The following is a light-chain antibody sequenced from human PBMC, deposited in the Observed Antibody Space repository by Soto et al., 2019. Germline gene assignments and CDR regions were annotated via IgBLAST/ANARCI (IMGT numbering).Light chain of an antibody. J-gene: IGKJ4*01. CDR2: GAS. V-gene: IGKV3-15*01. Sequence: EVVMTQSPATLSVSLGDRATLSCRASQSVSSNLVWYQQRPGQAPRLLIYGASTRATGISARFSGSGSGTEFTLTISSLQSEDFAVYYCQQYNNWPPVTVGGGTKVDSK. CDR1: QSVSSN. CDR3: QQYNNWPPVT.